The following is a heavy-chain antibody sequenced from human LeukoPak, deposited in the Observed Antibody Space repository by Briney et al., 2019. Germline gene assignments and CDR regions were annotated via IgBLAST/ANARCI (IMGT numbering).Heavy chain of an antibody. D-gene: IGHD2-2*01. CDR2: ISGSGGST. CDR1: GFTFSSTV. CDR3: ATYCSSTSCYGRLDY. J-gene: IGHJ4*02. V-gene: IGHV3-23*01. Sequence: GGSLRLSCAASGFTFSSTVMTWVRQAPGKGLEWVSAISGSGGSTYYADSVKGRFTISRDNSKNTLYLQMNSLRAEDTAVYYCATYCSSTSCYGRLDYWGQGTLVTVSS.